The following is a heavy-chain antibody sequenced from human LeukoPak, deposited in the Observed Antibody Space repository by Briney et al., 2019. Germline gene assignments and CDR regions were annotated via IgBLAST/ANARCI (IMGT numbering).Heavy chain of an antibody. CDR2: INHSGST. CDR3: ARENGATNDY. V-gene: IGHV4-34*01. CDR1: GGSFSGYY. Sequence: SETLSLTCAVYGGSFSGYYWSWIRQPPGKGLEWIGEINHSGSTNYNPSLKSRVTISVDTSKNQFSLKLSSVTAADTAVYYCARENGATNDYWGQGTLVTVSS. J-gene: IGHJ4*02. D-gene: IGHD5-12*01.